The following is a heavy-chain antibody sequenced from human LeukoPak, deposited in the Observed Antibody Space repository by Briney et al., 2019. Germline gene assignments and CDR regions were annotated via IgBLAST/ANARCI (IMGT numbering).Heavy chain of an antibody. CDR1: GDSIDSGGYY. J-gene: IGHJ5*02. CDR2: IYYDSRT. D-gene: IGHD6-6*01. V-gene: IGHV4-31*03. Sequence: SQTLSLTCSVSGDSIDSGGYYWSWLRQHPGRGLKWIGHIYYDSRTYQNPSLKSRVIISVDTSKNQFSLNVSSVTAADTAVYFCARIGTASRLNWFDPWGQGTLVTVSS. CDR3: ARIGTASRLNWFDP.